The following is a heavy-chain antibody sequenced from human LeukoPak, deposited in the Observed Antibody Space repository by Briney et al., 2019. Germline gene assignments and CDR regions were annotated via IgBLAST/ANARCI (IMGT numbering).Heavy chain of an antibody. CDR1: GGSFSGYY. V-gene: IGHV4-34*01. CDR2: INHSGST. J-gene: IGHJ3*02. Sequence: SETLSLTCAVYGGSFSGYYWSWIRQPPGKGLEWIGEINHSGSTNYNPSLKSRVTISVDTSKNQFSLKLSSVTAADTAVYHCARSAASRAFDIWGQGTMVTVSS. CDR3: ARSAASRAFDI. D-gene: IGHD6-13*01.